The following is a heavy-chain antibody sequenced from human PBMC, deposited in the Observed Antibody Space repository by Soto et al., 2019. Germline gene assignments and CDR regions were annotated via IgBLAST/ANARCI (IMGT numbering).Heavy chain of an antibody. V-gene: IGHV3-23*01. CDR1: GFTFSSYA. D-gene: IGHD3-3*01. CDR3: AKYDYDFWSGYSNFDY. CDR2: ISGSGGST. Sequence: GSLRLSCAASGFTFSSYAMSWVRQAPGKGLEWVSAISGSGGSTYYADSVKGRFTISRDNSKNTPYLQMNSLRAEDTAVYYCAKYDYDFWSGYSNFDYWGQGTLVTVSS. J-gene: IGHJ4*02.